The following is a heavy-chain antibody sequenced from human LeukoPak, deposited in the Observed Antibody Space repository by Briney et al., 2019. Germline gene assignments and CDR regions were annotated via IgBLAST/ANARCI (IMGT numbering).Heavy chain of an antibody. V-gene: IGHV3-21*01. J-gene: IGHJ4*02. D-gene: IGHD6-13*01. CDR3: ARAYPPLRTAAAGDQ. CDR2: ISYRSSPI. CDR1: GFTFSDCD. Sequence: PGGSLRLSCTASGFTFSDCDMSWVRQAPGKGLEWVSSISYRSSPIYYADSVKGRFTISRDNAKNSLYLQMDGLRAGDTAVYYCARAYPPLRTAAAGDQWGQGTLVTVSS.